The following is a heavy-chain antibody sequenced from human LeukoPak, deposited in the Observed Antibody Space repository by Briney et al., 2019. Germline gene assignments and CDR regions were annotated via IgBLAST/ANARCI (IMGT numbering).Heavy chain of an antibody. D-gene: IGHD5-24*01. J-gene: IGHJ4*02. V-gene: IGHV4-39*07. CDR1: GGSISSSSYY. CDR3: ARREGWLQFEDY. CDR2: IYYSGST. Sequence: SETLSLTCTVSGGSISSSSYYWGWIRQPPGKGLEWIGSIYYSGSTYYNPSLKSRVTISVGTSKNQFSLKLSSVTAADTAVYYCARREGWLQFEDYWGQGTLVTVSS.